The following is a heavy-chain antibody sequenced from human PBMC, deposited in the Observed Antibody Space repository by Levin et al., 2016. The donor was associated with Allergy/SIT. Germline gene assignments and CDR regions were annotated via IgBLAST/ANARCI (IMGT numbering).Heavy chain of an antibody. D-gene: IGHD3-10*01. V-gene: IGHV4-39*01. CDR1: GGSINSSNYY. J-gene: IGHJ4*02. CDR2: IHYSGRS. Sequence: SETLSLTCIVSGGSINSSNYYWTWIRQPPGKGLEWIGSIHYSGRSYYNPSLKSRVTISVDTSKNQFSLNLNSVTAADTALFYCASRLTYYYASGSYYNCFGFDYWGQGSLVTVSA. CDR3: ASRLTYYYASGSYYNCFGFDY.